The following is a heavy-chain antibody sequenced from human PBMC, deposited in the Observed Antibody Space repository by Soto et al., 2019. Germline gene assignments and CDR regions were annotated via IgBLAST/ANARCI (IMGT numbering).Heavy chain of an antibody. J-gene: IGHJ4*02. CDR3: ARGKSSAYFDH. Sequence: GGSLRLSCAASGFSFSGYWMGWLRQAPGKGLGGVASMKQAGNERYFVDSVEGRFTISRDNAKNSVFLELNSLRVDDTAVYYCARGKSSAYFDHWGQGTLVTVSS. CDR2: MKQAGNER. CDR1: GFSFSGYW. V-gene: IGHV3-7*01. D-gene: IGHD6-25*01.